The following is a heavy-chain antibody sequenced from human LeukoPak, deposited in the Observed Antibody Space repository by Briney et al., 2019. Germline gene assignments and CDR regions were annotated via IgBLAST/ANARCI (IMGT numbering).Heavy chain of an antibody. Sequence: PGGSLRLSCAASGFTFSSYDIHWVRQATGKGLEWVSAIGTAGDTYYPGSVKGRFTISRENAKNSLYLQMNSLRAGDTAVYYCARTYSSGWYLDVWGQGTTVTVSS. CDR2: IGTAGDT. D-gene: IGHD6-19*01. CDR3: ARTYSSGWYLDV. CDR1: GFTFSSYD. J-gene: IGHJ6*02. V-gene: IGHV3-13*01.